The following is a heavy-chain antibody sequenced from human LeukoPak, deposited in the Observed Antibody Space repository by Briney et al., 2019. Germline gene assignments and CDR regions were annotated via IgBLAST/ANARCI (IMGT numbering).Heavy chain of an antibody. D-gene: IGHD6-19*01. Sequence: ASVKVSCKASGYTFTSYDINWVRQATGQGLEWMGWMNPNSGNTGYAQKFQGRVTITRNTSISTAYMELSSLRSEDTAVYYCARNIAVAGTGVDAFDIWGQGTMVTVSS. CDR1: GYTFTSYD. J-gene: IGHJ3*02. CDR2: MNPNSGNT. V-gene: IGHV1-8*03. CDR3: ARNIAVAGTGVDAFDI.